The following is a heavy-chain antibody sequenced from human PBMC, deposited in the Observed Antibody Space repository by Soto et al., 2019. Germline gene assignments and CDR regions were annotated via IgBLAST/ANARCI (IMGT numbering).Heavy chain of an antibody. CDR1: GGSISSYY. D-gene: IGHD2-15*01. CDR2: IYYSGST. Sequence: SSETLSLTCTVSGGSISSYYWSWIRQPPGKGLEWIGYIYYSGSTNYNPSLKSRVTISVDTSKNQFSLKLSSVTAADTAVYYCARDLGDCSGGSCYDAFDIWGQGTMVTVS. CDR3: ARDLGDCSGGSCYDAFDI. V-gene: IGHV4-59*01. J-gene: IGHJ3*02.